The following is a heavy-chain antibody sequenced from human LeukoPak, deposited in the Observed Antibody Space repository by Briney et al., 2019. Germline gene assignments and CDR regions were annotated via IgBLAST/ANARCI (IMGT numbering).Heavy chain of an antibody. J-gene: IGHJ4*02. V-gene: IGHV4-39*01. CDR3: ARSSEYGDPFNY. CDR1: GASISRSDYF. Sequence: SETLSLTCTVSGASISRSDYFWGWIRQPPGKGLEWVGSIYYSGSTYYSPSLKGRVPISVDTSKNQFSLKLNSVTAADTAVYYCARSSEYGDPFNYWGQGTLVTVSS. D-gene: IGHD4-17*01. CDR2: IYYSGST.